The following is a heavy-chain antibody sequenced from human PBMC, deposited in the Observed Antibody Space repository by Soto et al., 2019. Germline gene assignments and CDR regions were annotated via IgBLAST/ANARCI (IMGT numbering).Heavy chain of an antibody. D-gene: IGHD1-26*01. CDR1: GYSISSSNW. J-gene: IGHJ4*02. CDR2: IYYSGTT. V-gene: IGHV4-28*01. CDR3: ARREIQGPIDY. Sequence: PSETLSLTCAVSGYSISSSNWWGWIRQPPGKGLEWIGYIYYSGTTYYNPSLKSRVTMSVDTSKNQFSLKLTSVTAVDTAVYYCARREIQGPIDYWGQGTRVTSPQ.